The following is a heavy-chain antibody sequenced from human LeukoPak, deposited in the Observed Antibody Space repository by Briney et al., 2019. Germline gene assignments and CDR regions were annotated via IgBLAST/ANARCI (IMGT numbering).Heavy chain of an antibody. J-gene: IGHJ4*02. V-gene: IGHV3-30*02. CDR1: GFTFSSYV. CDR2: IRYDGSNK. D-gene: IGHD3-22*01. CDR3: ATPSSPYYYDSSGYYFDY. Sequence: GGSLRLSCAASGFTFSSYVMHWVRQAPGKGLEWVAFIRYDGSNKYYADSVKGRFTISRDNSKNTLYLQMNSLRAEDTAVYYCATPSSPYYYDSSGYYFDYWGQGTLVTVSS.